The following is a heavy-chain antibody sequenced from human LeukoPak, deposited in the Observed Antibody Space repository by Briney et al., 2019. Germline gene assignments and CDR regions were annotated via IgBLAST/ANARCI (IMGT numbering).Heavy chain of an antibody. D-gene: IGHD6-19*01. Sequence: ASETLSLICTVSGGSISNYHWSWIRQPAGKGLEWIGQIHTSGSTNYNPPLKSRVTMSIDTPENQLSLTIRSVTAADTAVYYCARRDISSGWSFDYWGQGTLVTVSS. J-gene: IGHJ4*02. CDR3: ARRDISSGWSFDY. CDR2: IHTSGST. CDR1: GGSISNYH. V-gene: IGHV4-4*07.